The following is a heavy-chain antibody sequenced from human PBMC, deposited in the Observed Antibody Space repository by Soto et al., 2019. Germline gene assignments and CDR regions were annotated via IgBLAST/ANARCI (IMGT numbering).Heavy chain of an antibody. CDR2: ISAYNGNT. CDR3: ARDHGRGWFDDAFDI. J-gene: IGHJ3*02. D-gene: IGHD6-19*01. CDR1: GYTFTSYG. Sequence: QVQLVQSGAEVKKPGASVKVSCKASGYTFTSYGISWVRPAPGPSLDWMGWISAYNGNTNYAQKRQGIVTMTTDTSTSTAYMVLRSQSSDDTALYYWARDHGRGWFDDAFDICGQGTMVTVSS. V-gene: IGHV1-18*04.